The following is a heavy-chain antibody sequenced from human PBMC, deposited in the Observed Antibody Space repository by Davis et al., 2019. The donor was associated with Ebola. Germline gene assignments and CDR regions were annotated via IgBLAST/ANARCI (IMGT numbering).Heavy chain of an antibody. V-gene: IGHV4-4*02. CDR2: IYHSGST. Sequence: SETLSLTCAVSGGSISRSNWWSWVRQPPGKGLEWIGEIYHSGSTNYNPSLKSRVTISVDKSKNQFSLKLSSVTAADTAVYYCARAARYYYDSSGYYGSYYFDYWGQGTLVTVSS. D-gene: IGHD3-22*01. CDR3: ARAARYYYDSSGYYGSYYFDY. J-gene: IGHJ4*02. CDR1: GGSISRSNW.